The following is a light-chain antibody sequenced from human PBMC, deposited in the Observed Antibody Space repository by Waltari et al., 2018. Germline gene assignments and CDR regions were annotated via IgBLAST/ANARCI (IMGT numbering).Light chain of an antibody. CDR3: QQYYSTPLT. J-gene: IGKJ4*01. Sequence: ETVVTQSPATLSMSPGERATLSCRASQTIGSSLAWYQQRPGQAPRLLIYRASTRATGIPDRFSGSGSETEFTLTISSLQSEDVAVYYCQQYYSTPLTFGGGTRVEI. V-gene: IGKV3-15*01. CDR2: RAS. CDR1: QTIGSS.